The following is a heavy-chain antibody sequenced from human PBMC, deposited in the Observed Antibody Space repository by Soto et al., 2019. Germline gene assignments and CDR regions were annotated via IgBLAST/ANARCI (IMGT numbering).Heavy chain of an antibody. CDR2: IHQDGNEK. Sequence: PWGSLRLSCAASRFTFSTYWMTWVRQTPGKGLEWVANIHQDGNEKYYMDSVKGRFTISRDNAKNSLYLQMTSLRAEDTAVYYCAGGNALDVWGQGTTVTVSS. CDR1: RFTFSTYW. CDR3: AGGNALDV. V-gene: IGHV3-7*01. J-gene: IGHJ6*02.